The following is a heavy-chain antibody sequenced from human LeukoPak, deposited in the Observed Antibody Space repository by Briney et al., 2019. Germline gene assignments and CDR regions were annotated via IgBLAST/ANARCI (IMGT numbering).Heavy chain of an antibody. CDR1: GFTFSGYP. D-gene: IGHD3-22*01. Sequence: GKSLRLSCAASGFTFSGYPIHWVRQAPGKGLEWVAVISYDGSNKYYADSVKGRFTISRDNSKNTLYLQMNSLRAEDTAVYYCARVSDSSGYYRPFDYWGQGTLVTVSS. CDR3: ARVSDSSGYYRPFDY. J-gene: IGHJ4*02. CDR2: ISYDGSNK. V-gene: IGHV3-30-3*01.